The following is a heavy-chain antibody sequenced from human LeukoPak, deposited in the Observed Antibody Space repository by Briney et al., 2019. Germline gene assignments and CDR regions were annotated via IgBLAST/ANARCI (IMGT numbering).Heavy chain of an antibody. CDR2: INYSGDT. D-gene: IGHD2-2*03. CDR3: ARVDIVVVPSAAFDF. V-gene: IGHV4-39*01. Sequence: PSETLSLTCTVSGGSISSSNYYWGWIRQPPGKGLEWIGSINYSGDTYSNPSPKSRVTISVDTSKNQFSLKLSSVTAADTAVYHCARVDIVVVPSAAFDFWGQGTLVTVSS. CDR1: GGSISSSNYY. J-gene: IGHJ4*02.